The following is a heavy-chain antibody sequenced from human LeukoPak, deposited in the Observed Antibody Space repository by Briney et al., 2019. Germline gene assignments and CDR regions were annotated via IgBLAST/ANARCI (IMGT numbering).Heavy chain of an antibody. D-gene: IGHD6-6*01. CDR1: GFTFSTYW. V-gene: IGHV3-7*01. CDR2: IKQDGSEK. Sequence: PGGSLRLPCAASGFTFSTYWMSWVRQAPGKGLEWVANIKQDGSEKYYVDSLKGRFTISRDNAKNSLYLQMNSLRAEDTAVYYCARDGTIAARPTWGQGTLVTVSS. CDR3: ARDGTIAARPT. J-gene: IGHJ5*02.